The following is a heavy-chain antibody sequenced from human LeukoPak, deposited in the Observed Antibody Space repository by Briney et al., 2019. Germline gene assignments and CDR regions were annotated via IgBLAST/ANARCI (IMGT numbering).Heavy chain of an antibody. J-gene: IGHJ5*02. CDR1: GYTFTSYD. CDR3: AREGRRYNWFDP. CDR2: MNPNSGNT. V-gene: IGHV1-8*03. Sequence: ASVKVSCKASGYTFTSYDINWVRQATGQGLEWMGWMNPNSGNTGYAQKFQGRVTITRNTPISTAYMELSSLRSEDTAVYYCAREGRRYNWFDPWGQGTLVTVSS. D-gene: IGHD6-25*01.